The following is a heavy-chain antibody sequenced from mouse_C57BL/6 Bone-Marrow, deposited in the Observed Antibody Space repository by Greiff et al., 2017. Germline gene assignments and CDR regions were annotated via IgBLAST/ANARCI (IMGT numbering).Heavy chain of an antibody. J-gene: IGHJ4*01. CDR2: SRNKANDYTT. D-gene: IGHD1-1*01. V-gene: IGHV7-1*01. CDR3: ARDEVGSSSFYAMDY. CDR1: GFTFSDFY. Sequence: EVKLMESGGGLVQSGRSLRLSCATSGFTFSDFYMEWVRQAPGKGLEWIAASRNKANDYTTEYSASVKGRFIVSRDTSQSILYLQMNALRAEDTAIYYCARDEVGSSSFYAMDYWGQGTSVTVSS.